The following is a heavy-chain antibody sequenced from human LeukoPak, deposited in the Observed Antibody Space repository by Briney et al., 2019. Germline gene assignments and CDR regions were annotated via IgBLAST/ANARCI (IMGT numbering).Heavy chain of an antibody. CDR3: AMYSSSWHPDY. J-gene: IGHJ4*02. CDR2: MNPNSGNT. Sequence: WMGWMNPNSGNTGYAQKFQGRVTMTRNTSISTAYMELSSLRSEDTAVYYCAMYSSSWHPDYWGQGTLVTVSS. D-gene: IGHD6-13*01. V-gene: IGHV1-8*01.